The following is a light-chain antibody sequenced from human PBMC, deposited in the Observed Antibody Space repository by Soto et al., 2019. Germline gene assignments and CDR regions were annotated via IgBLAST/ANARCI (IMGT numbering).Light chain of an antibody. CDR3: QPDYSYSPT. Sequence: DIQMTQSPSTLSASIGARVTITCRASQSIGSWLAWYPQKPGKAPKFVIYDASSLEAGVPSRFSGCRSGTEFTLANSSLQPDDFATYYGQPDYSYSPTFGPGTKVEIK. V-gene: IGKV1-5*01. CDR1: QSIGSW. J-gene: IGKJ1*01. CDR2: DAS.